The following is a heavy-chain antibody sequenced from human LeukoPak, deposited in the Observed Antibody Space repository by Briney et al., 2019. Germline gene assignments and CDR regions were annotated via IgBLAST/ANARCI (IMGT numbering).Heavy chain of an antibody. J-gene: IGHJ3*02. CDR2: ITDSGGST. CDR3: AREKAARLFAFDI. CDR1: GFTFSINA. Sequence: GGSPRLSCAASGFTFSINAMSWVRQAPGKGLEWVSAITDSGGSTYYADSVKGRFTISRDNAKNSLYLQMNSLRAEDTAVYYCAREKAARLFAFDIWGQGTMVTVSS. V-gene: IGHV3-23*01. D-gene: IGHD6-6*01.